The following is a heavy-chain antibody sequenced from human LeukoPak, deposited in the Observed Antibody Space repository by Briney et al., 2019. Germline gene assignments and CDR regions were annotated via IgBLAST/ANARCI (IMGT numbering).Heavy chain of an antibody. D-gene: IGHD2-8*01. CDR2: IFSHGET. CDR1: GFTVGNSY. V-gene: IGHV3-66*01. J-gene: IGHJ4*02. Sequence: PGGSLRLSCAASGFTVGNSYMSWVRQAPGKGLEWVSLIFSHGETSYADSVKGRFTISRDNSKNTLYLQMNGLRVEDTAVYYCARDPPAVSINTYAWGQGTLVTVSS. CDR3: ARDPPAVSINTYA.